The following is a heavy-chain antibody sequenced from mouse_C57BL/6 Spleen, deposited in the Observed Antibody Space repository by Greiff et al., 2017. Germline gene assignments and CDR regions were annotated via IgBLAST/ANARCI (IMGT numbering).Heavy chain of an antibody. V-gene: IGHV5-17*01. CDR2: ISSGSSTI. CDR3: ARNYYGSSAFAY. CDR1: GFTFSDYG. D-gene: IGHD1-1*01. J-gene: IGHJ3*01. Sequence: EVKVVESGGGLVKPGGSLKLSCAASGFTFSDYGMHWVRQAPEKGLEWVAYISSGSSTIYYADTVKGRFTISRDNAKNTLFLQMPSLRSEDTAMYYCARNYYGSSAFAYWGQGTLVTVSA.